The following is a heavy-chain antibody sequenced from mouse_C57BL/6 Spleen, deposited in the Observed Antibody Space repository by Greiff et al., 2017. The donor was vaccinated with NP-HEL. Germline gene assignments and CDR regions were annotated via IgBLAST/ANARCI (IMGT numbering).Heavy chain of an antibody. V-gene: IGHV2-5*01. CDR1: GFSLTSYG. D-gene: IGHD2-4*01. CDR3: AKINDYDYDEGYAMDY. CDR2: IWRGGST. J-gene: IGHJ4*01. Sequence: VKLQESGPGLVQPSQSLSITCTVSGFSLTSYGVHWVRQSPGKGLEWLGVIWRGGSTDYNAAFMSRLSITKDNSKSQVFFKMNSLQADDTAIYYCAKINDYDYDEGYAMDYWGQGTSVTVSS.